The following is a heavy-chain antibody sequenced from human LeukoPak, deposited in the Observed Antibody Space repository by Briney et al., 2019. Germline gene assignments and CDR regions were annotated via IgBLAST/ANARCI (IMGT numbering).Heavy chain of an antibody. CDR3: ARDHYHKIHSVMVTAPDY. CDR1: GYTFTSYG. Sequence: GASVKVSCKASGYTFTSYGFTWVRQAPGQGLEWMGWISAYNGNTNYAQKLQGRVSMTTDTSTSTAYMELRSLRSDDTAVYYCARDHYHKIHSVMVTAPDYWGQGTLVIVSS. J-gene: IGHJ4*02. CDR2: ISAYNGNT. D-gene: IGHD2-21*02. V-gene: IGHV1-18*01.